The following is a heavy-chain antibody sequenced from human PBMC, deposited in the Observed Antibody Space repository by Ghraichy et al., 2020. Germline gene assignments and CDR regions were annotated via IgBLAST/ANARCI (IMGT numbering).Heavy chain of an antibody. CDR2: INHSGST. CDR1: GGSFSGYY. V-gene: IGHV4-34*01. D-gene: IGHD1/OR15-1a*01. CDR3: ARGEHIYYYYYGMDV. J-gene: IGHJ6*02. Sequence: SETLSLTCAVYGGSFSGYYWSWIRQPPGKGLEWIGEINHSGSTNYNPSLKSRVTILVDTSKNQFSLKLSSVTAADTAVYYCARGEHIYYYYYGMDVWGQGTTVTVSS.